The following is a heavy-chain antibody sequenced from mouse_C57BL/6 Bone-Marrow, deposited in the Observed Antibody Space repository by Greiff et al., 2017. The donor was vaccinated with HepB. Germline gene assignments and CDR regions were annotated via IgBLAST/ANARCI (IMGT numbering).Heavy chain of an antibody. CDR2: ISNLAYSI. Sequence: EVQLVESGGGLVQPGGSLKLSCAASGFTFSDYGMAWVRQAPRKGPEWVAFISNLAYSIYYADTVTGRFTISRENAKNTLYLEMSSLRSEDTAMYYCARRLNWDAMDYWGQGTSVTVSS. D-gene: IGHD4-1*01. CDR1: GFTFSDYG. CDR3: ARRLNWDAMDY. V-gene: IGHV5-15*04. J-gene: IGHJ4*01.